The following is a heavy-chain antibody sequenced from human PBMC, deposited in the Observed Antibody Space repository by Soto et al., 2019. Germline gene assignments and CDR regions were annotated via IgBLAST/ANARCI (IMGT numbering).Heavy chain of an antibody. Sequence: AESLPISCKVSWYSFTTYWIVWVLEMPGKGLEWMGTISPGDSYLRYIPSFQRQVTISVDKSISTAYLQWSSLKASDTAMYHCARPLVYDSSSYHDPFDIWGQGTLVTVSS. J-gene: IGHJ3*02. CDR2: ISPGDSYL. CDR1: WYSFTTYW. V-gene: IGHV5-51*01. D-gene: IGHD3-22*01. CDR3: ARPLVYDSSSYHDPFDI.